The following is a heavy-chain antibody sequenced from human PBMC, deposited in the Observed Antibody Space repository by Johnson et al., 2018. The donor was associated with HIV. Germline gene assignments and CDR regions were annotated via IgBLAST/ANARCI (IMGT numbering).Heavy chain of an antibody. J-gene: IGHJ3*02. Sequence: VQLVESGGGVVQPGGSLRLSCAASGFTFSSYAMHWVRQAPGKGLEWVSVIYSGGSGGSTYYADSVKGRFTTSRANSKKTVYLQMNSLRAEDTAVYYCAKDTHYYGSGSSYNVGAAFDIWGQWTMVTVSS. CDR3: AKDTHYYGSGSSYNVGAAFDI. V-gene: IGHV3-23*04. D-gene: IGHD3-10*01. CDR1: GFTFSSYA. CDR2: IYSGGSGGST.